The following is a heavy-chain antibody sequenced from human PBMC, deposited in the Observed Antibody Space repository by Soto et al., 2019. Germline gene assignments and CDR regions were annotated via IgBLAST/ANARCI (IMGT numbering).Heavy chain of an antibody. Sequence: GASVKVSCKASGYTFTSYGISWVREAPGQGLEWMGWISAYNGNTNYAQKLQGRVTMTTDTSTSTAYMELRSLRSDDTAVYYCARDVPRAPFIRYSSGWTTPRIDYWGQGTLVTVSS. CDR1: GYTFTSYG. CDR2: ISAYNGNT. V-gene: IGHV1-18*04. D-gene: IGHD6-19*01. CDR3: ARDVPRAPFIRYSSGWTTPRIDY. J-gene: IGHJ4*02.